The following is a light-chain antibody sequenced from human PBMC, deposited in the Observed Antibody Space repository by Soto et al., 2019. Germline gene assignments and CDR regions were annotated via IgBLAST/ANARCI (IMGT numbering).Light chain of an antibody. Sequence: EVVMTQSPATLSVSPGERATLSCRASQSVNVNLAWYQQKPGQAPRLLIYDASTRATGIPARFSGSGSGTEYTLTISSLQSEDFAVYYCQQYNSWPPLTFGGGTKVEIK. J-gene: IGKJ4*01. V-gene: IGKV3-15*01. CDR1: QSVNVN. CDR2: DAS. CDR3: QQYNSWPPLT.